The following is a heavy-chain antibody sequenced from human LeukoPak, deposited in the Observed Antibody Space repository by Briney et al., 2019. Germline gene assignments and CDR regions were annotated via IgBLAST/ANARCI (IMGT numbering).Heavy chain of an antibody. D-gene: IGHD3-3*01. CDR1: GGSISSHY. CDR2: IYYSGST. J-gene: IGHJ3*02. V-gene: IGHV4-59*11. CDR3: ARGAGYYDFWSGYRTDAFDI. Sequence: SESLPLTCTVSGGSISSHYWSWIRQPPGKGLEWTGYIYYSGSTNYNPSLKSRVTISVDTSKNQFSLKLSSVTAAGTAVYYCARGAGYYDFWSGYRTDAFDIWGQGTMVTVSS.